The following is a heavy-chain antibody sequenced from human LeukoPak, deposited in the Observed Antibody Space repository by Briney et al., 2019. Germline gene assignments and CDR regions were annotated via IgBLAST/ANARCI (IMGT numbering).Heavy chain of an antibody. Sequence: GGSLRLSCGASGFTFSDYGMLWVRQAPGKGLEWVAVISYDGSNKYYADSVKGRFTISRDNSKNTLYLQMNSLRAEDAAVYYCARARGGAAAGTYYYMDVWGKGTTVTVSS. D-gene: IGHD6-13*01. J-gene: IGHJ6*03. CDR2: ISYDGSNK. V-gene: IGHV3-30*19. CDR1: GFTFSDYG. CDR3: ARARGGAAAGTYYYMDV.